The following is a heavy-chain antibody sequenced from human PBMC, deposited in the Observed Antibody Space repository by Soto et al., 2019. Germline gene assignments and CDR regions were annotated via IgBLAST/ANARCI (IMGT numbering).Heavy chain of an antibody. J-gene: IGHJ6*02. CDR1: GYTFTSYY. Sequence: QVQLVQSGAEVKKPGASVKVSCKASGYTFTSYYMHWVRQAPGQGLEWMGIINPSGGSTSYAQKFQGRVTMTRDTSTSTVYMELSSLRSEDTAVYYCARDRPLLTTVTTLLGYYYGMDVWGQGTTVTVSS. CDR2: INPSGGST. V-gene: IGHV1-46*01. D-gene: IGHD4-17*01. CDR3: ARDRPLLTTVTTLLGYYYGMDV.